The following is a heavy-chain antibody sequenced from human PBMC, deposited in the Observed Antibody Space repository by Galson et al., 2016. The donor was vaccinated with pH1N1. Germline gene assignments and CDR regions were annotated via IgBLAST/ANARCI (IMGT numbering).Heavy chain of an antibody. CDR2: IHTGTGDT. V-gene: IGHV1-3*04. CDR3: ATNAFDY. J-gene: IGHJ4*02. Sequence: SVKVSCKASGYTFIDYPMHWVRQAPGQGLEWMGWIHTGTGDTRYSPKFQGRVTLTRDTSATTTYLELRDLGFQDTAVFYCATNAFDYWGQGTLVTVSP. CDR1: GYTFIDYP.